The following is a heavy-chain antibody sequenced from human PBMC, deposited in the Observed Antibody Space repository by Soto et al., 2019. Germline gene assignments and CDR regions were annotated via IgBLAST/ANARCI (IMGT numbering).Heavy chain of an antibody. CDR1: GFTFDDYT. CDR2: ISWDGGST. Sequence: GGSLRLSCAASGFTFDDYTMHWVRQAPGKGLEWVSLISWDGGSTYYADSVKGRFTISRDNSKNSLYLQMNSLRTEDTALYYCAKGRRGYCSSTSCYYYYGMDVWGQGTTVTVSS. V-gene: IGHV3-43*01. D-gene: IGHD2-2*01. J-gene: IGHJ6*02. CDR3: AKGRRGYCSSTSCYYYYGMDV.